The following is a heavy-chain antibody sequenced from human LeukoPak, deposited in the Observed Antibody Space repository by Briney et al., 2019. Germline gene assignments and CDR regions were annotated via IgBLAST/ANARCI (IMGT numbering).Heavy chain of an antibody. CDR1: GFTFSSYS. CDR2: ISSSSSYI. Sequence: GGSLRLSCAASGFTFSSYSMNWVRQAPGKGLEWVSSISSSSSYIYHADSVKGRFTISRDNAKNSLYLQMNSLRAEDTAVYYCARGGRIPPTTIAAAGTDYYMDVWGKGTTVTVSS. V-gene: IGHV3-21*01. CDR3: ARGGRIPPTTIAAAGTDYYMDV. D-gene: IGHD6-13*01. J-gene: IGHJ6*03.